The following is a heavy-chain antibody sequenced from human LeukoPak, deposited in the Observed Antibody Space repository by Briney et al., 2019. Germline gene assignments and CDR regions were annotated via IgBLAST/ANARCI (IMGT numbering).Heavy chain of an antibody. D-gene: IGHD6-6*01. CDR3: ARGVEYSSSSPAFDI. Sequence: KPSETLSLTCTVSGGSISSYYWSWIRQPPGKGLEWIGYIYYSGSTNYNPSLKSRVTISVDTSKNQFSLKLSSVTAADTAVYYCARGVEYSSSSPAFDIWGQGTMVAVSS. J-gene: IGHJ3*02. CDR1: GGSISSYY. CDR2: IYYSGST. V-gene: IGHV4-59*01.